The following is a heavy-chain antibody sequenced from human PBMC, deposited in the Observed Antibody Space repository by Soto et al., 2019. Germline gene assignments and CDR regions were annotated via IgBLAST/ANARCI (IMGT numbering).Heavy chain of an antibody. J-gene: IGHJ3*02. D-gene: IGHD3-3*01. CDR3: AAPGVLRFLEWQAPHSDI. V-gene: IGHV1-58*01. CDR1: GFTFTSSA. Sequence: SVKVSWKASGFTFTSSAVQWVRQARGQRLEWIGWIVVGSGNTNYAQKFQERVTITRDMSTSTAYMELSSLRSEDTAVYYCAAPGVLRFLEWQAPHSDIWGQGTMVSGS. CDR2: IVVGSGNT.